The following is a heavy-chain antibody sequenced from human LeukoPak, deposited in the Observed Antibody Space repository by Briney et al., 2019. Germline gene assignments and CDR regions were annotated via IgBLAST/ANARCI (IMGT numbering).Heavy chain of an antibody. CDR3: RGICSSTSCQFDYFDY. J-gene: IGHJ4*02. CDR2: IYTSGST. V-gene: IGHV4-61*02. D-gene: IGHD2-2*01. Sequence: SETLSLTCTVSGGSISSGSYYWSWIRQPAGKGLEWIGRIYTSGSTNYNPSLKSRVTISVDTSKNQFSLKLSSVTAADTAVYYCRGICSSTSCQFDYFDYWGQGTLVTVSS. CDR1: GGSISSGSYY.